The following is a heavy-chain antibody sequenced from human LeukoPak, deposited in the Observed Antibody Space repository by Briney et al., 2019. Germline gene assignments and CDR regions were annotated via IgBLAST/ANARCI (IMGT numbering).Heavy chain of an antibody. J-gene: IGHJ3*02. D-gene: IGHD3-9*01. Sequence: ASVKVSCKASGGTFSSYAISWVRQAPGQGLEWMGGIIPIFGTANYAQKFQGRVTITADESTSTAYMELSSLRSEDTAVYYCARVSPKLRYFVGGAFDIWGQGTMVTVSS. CDR1: GGTFSSYA. CDR3: ARVSPKLRYFVGGAFDI. CDR2: IIPIFGTA. V-gene: IGHV1-69*13.